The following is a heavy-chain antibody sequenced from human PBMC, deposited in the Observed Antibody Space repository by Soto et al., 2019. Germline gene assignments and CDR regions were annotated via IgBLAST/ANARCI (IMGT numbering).Heavy chain of an antibody. J-gene: IGHJ4*02. V-gene: IGHV3-23*01. Sequence: GGSLRLSCAASGFTFSSYVMNWVRQAPGKGLEWVSTVSGSGGTTQYAASVKGRFTISRDNAENSVYLEMESLRDEDTALYYCARDVDADFRTDFDYWGRGTLVTVSS. CDR3: ARDVDADFRTDFDY. D-gene: IGHD4-17*01. CDR1: GFTFSSYV. CDR2: VSGSGGTT.